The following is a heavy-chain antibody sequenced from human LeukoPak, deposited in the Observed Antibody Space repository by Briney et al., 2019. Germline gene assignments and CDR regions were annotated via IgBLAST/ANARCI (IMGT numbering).Heavy chain of an antibody. CDR1: GLTFSSYW. CDR2: IKQDGGEK. D-gene: IGHD6-13*01. Sequence: PGGSLRLSCAASGLTFSSYWMSWVRQAPGKGLEWVANIKQDGGEKYYVDSLKGRFTISRDNAKNSLYLQMNSLRAEDTAVYYCARVAAGYCFDYWGQGTLVTVSS. CDR3: ARVAAGYCFDY. V-gene: IGHV3-7*01. J-gene: IGHJ4*02.